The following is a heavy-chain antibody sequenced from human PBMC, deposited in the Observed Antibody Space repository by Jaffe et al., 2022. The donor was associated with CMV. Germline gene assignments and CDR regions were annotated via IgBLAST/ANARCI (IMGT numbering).Heavy chain of an antibody. J-gene: IGHJ5*02. CDR1: GFTFSSYS. CDR2: ISSSSSYI. V-gene: IGHV3-21*01. CDR3: ARGSSSWYYWFDP. Sequence: EVQLVESGGGLVKPGGSLRLSCAASGFTFSSYSMNWVRQAPGKGLEWVSSISSSSSYIYYADSVKGRFTISRDNAKNSLYLQMNSLRAEDTAVYYCARGSSSWYYWFDPWGQGTLVTVSS. D-gene: IGHD6-13*01.